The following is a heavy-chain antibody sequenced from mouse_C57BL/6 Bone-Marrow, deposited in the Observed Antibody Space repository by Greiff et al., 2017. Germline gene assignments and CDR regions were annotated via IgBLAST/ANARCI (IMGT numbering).Heavy chain of an antibody. V-gene: IGHV6-3*01. CDR1: GFTFSNYW. CDR2: IRLKSDNYAT. J-gene: IGHJ2*01. Sequence: EVMLVESGGGLVQPGGSMKLSCVASGFTFSNYWMNWVRQSPEKGLEWVAQIRLKSDNYATHYAESVKGRFTISRDDSKSSVYLQMNNLRAEDTGIYYCTAPVITTVVAPSDYWGQGTTLTVSS. CDR3: TAPVITTVVAPSDY. D-gene: IGHD1-1*01.